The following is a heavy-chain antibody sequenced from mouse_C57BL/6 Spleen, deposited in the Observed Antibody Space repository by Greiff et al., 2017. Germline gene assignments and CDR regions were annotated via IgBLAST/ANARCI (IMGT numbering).Heavy chain of an antibody. CDR1: GYSFTGYY. V-gene: IGHV1-42*01. CDR3: ARSGYDPMDY. J-gene: IGHJ4*01. CDR2: INPSTGGT. D-gene: IGHD2-3*01. Sequence: VHVKQSGPELVKPGASVKISCKASGYSFTGYYMNWVKQSPEKSLEWIGEINPSTGGTTYNQKFKAKATLTVDKSSSTAYMQLKSLTSEDSAVYYCARSGYDPMDYWGQGTSVTVSS.